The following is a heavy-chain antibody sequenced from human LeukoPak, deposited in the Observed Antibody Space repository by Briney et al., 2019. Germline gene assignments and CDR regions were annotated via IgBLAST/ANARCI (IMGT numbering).Heavy chain of an antibody. CDR3: ARVDKGYSSRNEVFDP. Sequence: GASVKVSCKASGYTFTGYYMHWVRQAPGQGLEWMGWINPNSGGTNYAQKFQGRVTMTRDTSISTAYMELSRLRSEDTAVYYCARVDKGYSSRNEVFDPWGQGTLVTVSS. V-gene: IGHV1-2*02. CDR1: GYTFTGYY. CDR2: INPNSGGT. J-gene: IGHJ5*02. D-gene: IGHD6-13*01.